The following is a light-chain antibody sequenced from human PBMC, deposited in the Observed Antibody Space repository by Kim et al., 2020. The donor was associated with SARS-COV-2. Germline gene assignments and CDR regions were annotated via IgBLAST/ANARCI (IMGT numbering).Light chain of an antibody. V-gene: IGLV1-44*01. J-gene: IGLJ3*02. CDR3: AAWDDSLNGWV. CDR1: SSNIGSNT. CDR2: GNN. Sequence: GQRVTISCSGSSSNIGSNTVNWYQQLPGAAPKLLIYGNNQRPSGVPDRFSGSKSGTSASLAISGLQSEDEADYYCAAWDDSLNGWVFGGGTKLTVL.